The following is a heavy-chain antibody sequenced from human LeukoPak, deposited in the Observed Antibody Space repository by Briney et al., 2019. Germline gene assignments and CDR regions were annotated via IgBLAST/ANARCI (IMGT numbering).Heavy chain of an antibody. D-gene: IGHD4-11*01. Sequence: SETLSLTCTVSGGSINSDDYYWGWIRQPPGKGLEWNGSIYYSGSTYYNPSLKIRVTMSVDTSNNLFSLMLNSVTAADTAVYYCARHSYRNYLGWFDPWGQGTLVTVSS. J-gene: IGHJ5*02. CDR2: IYYSGST. CDR1: GGSINSDDYY. V-gene: IGHV4-39*01. CDR3: ARHSYRNYLGWFDP.